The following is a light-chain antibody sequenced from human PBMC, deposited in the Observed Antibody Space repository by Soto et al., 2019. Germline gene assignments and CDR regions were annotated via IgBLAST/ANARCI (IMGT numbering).Light chain of an antibody. V-gene: IGLV2-23*02. Sequence: QSVLTQPASVSGSPGQSITISCTGTSSDVGSYNFVSWYQQHPGKALKLMIYDVTKRPSGVSDRFSGSRSGNTASLTISGLQAEDEADYYCCSYASSSTYVFGSGTKVTVL. CDR1: SSDVGSYNF. CDR3: CSYASSSTYV. J-gene: IGLJ1*01. CDR2: DVT.